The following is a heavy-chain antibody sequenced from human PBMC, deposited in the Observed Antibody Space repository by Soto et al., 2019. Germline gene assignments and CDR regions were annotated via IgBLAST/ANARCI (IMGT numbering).Heavy chain of an antibody. CDR1: GFPFSSYG. CDR2: ISYDGSNK. Sequence: QVQLVESGGGVVQPGRSLRLSCAASGFPFSSYGMHWVRQAPGKGLKWVAIISYDGSNKYYADSVKGRFTISRDISKSTLFLQMDSLTPEDTALYYCAKDPSRYGTSWTIDYWGQGTLVTVSS. V-gene: IGHV3-30*18. D-gene: IGHD6-13*01. CDR3: AKDPSRYGTSWTIDY. J-gene: IGHJ4*02.